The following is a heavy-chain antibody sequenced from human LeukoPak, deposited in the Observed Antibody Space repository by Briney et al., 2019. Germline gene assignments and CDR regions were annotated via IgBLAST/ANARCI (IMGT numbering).Heavy chain of an antibody. Sequence: APVKVSCKASGGTFSSYAISWVRQAPGQGLEWMGGIIPIFGTANYAQKFQGRVTITTDESTSTAYMELSSLRSEDTAVYYCAREDIVVVPAARAGYNWFDPWGQGTLVTVSS. J-gene: IGHJ5*02. D-gene: IGHD2-2*01. CDR1: GGTFSSYA. V-gene: IGHV1-69*05. CDR2: IIPIFGTA. CDR3: AREDIVVVPAARAGYNWFDP.